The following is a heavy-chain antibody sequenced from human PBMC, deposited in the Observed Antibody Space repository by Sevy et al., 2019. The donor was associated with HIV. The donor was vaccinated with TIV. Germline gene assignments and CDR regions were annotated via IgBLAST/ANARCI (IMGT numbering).Heavy chain of an antibody. CDR2: IYSGGST. J-gene: IGHJ4*02. CDR3: ARGGDFNDRSAKRDFDY. D-gene: IGHD3-22*01. V-gene: IGHV3-53*01. Sequence: GGSLRLSCAASGFTVSSNYMSWVRQAPGKGLEWVSVIYSGGSTYYADSVKGRFTISRDNSKNTLYLQMNSLRAEDTAVYYCARGGDFNDRSAKRDFDYWGQGTLVTVSS. CDR1: GFTVSSNY.